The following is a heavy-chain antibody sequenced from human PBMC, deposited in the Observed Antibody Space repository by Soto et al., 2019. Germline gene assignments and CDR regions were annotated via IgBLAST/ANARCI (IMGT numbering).Heavy chain of an antibody. V-gene: IGHV3-74*01. CDR2: MNSDGSTT. Sequence: PWGSLGLSCAASGFTFSSYWMHWFRQAPGKGLVWVSRMNSDGSTTNYADSVKGRFTISRDNARNTLYLQMNSLRAEDTAVYYCVRDGYPAWVYGVEVWGQGHMVTGFS. J-gene: IGHJ6*02. CDR1: GFTFSSYW. CDR3: VRDGYPAWVYGVEV. D-gene: IGHD1-1*01.